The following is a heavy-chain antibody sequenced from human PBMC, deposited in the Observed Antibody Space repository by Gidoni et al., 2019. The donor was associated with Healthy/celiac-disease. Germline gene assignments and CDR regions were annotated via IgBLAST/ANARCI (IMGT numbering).Heavy chain of an antibody. V-gene: IGHV3-43*01. CDR3: AKSLRLGELSFPFDY. CDR1: GFTFDDYT. D-gene: IGHD3-16*02. Sequence: EVQLVESGGVVVQPGGSLRLSCAASGFTFDDYTMHWVRQAPGKGLEWVSLISWDGGSTYYADSVKGRFTISRDNSKNSLYLQMNSLRTEDTALYYCAKSLRLGELSFPFDYWGQGTLVTVSS. J-gene: IGHJ4*02. CDR2: ISWDGGST.